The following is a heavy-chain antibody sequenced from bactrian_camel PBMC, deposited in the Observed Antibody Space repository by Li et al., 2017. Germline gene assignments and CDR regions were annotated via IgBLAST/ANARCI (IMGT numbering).Heavy chain of an antibody. D-gene: IGHD2*01. J-gene: IGHJ4*01. CDR2: ILIDGGST. CDR3: YTGYSDSVY. V-gene: IGHV3S40*01. CDR1: EYTSSSKC. Sequence: VQLVESGGGSTEAGGSLRLSCAPSEYTSSSKCMGWFRQASGKEREGVAAILIDGGSTYYLDSVKGRFTTSRDNARSTVYLRMNSLRSEDTGLYYCYTGYSDSVYWGQGTQVTVS.